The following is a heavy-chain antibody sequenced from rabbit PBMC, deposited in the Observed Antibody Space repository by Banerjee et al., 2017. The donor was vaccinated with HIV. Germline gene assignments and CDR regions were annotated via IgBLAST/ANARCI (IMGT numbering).Heavy chain of an antibody. J-gene: IGHJ4*01. CDR2: IRAGGSEAT. CDR1: GFDFSSYYY. D-gene: IGHD6-1*01. V-gene: IGHV1S45*01. CDR3: ARRTGGGAGYGYGNL. Sequence: QEQLEESGGGLVKPEESLTLTCKASGFDFSSYYYMCWVRQAPGKGLEWIGCIRAGGSEATWYASWAKGRFTISKTSSTTVTLQMTSLTAADTATYFCARRTGGGAGYGYGNLWGQGTLVTVS.